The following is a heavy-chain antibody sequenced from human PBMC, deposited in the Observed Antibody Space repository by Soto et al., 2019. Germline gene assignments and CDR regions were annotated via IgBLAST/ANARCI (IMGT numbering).Heavy chain of an antibody. CDR1: GYTFTNYW. V-gene: IGHV5-51*01. Sequence: RGESLKISCHASGYTFTNYWIAWVRHMPGRGLDCMGLIFPRDSDTRYNSSFEGQVTISADKSISTAYLQWSSLKASDTAMYYCARHSRRIFGVDNYYGMDVWGQGTTVTVSS. CDR2: IFPRDSDT. D-gene: IGHD3-3*01. J-gene: IGHJ6*02. CDR3: ARHSRRIFGVDNYYGMDV.